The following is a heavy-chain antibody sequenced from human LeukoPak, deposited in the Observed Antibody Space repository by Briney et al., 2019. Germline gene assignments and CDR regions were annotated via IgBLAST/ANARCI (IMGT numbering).Heavy chain of an antibody. D-gene: IGHD3-22*01. Sequence: ASVKVSCKASGYTFTSYGISWVRQAPGQGLGWMGWISAYNGNTNYAQKLQGRVTMTTDTSTSTAYMELRSLRSDDTAVYYCARDWGDYYDSSGYSYYYGMDVWGQGTTVTVSS. V-gene: IGHV1-18*01. CDR2: ISAYNGNT. J-gene: IGHJ6*02. CDR3: ARDWGDYYDSSGYSYYYGMDV. CDR1: GYTFTSYG.